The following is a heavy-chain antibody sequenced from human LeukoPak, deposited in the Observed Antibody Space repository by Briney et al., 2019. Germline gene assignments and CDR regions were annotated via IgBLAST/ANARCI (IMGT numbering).Heavy chain of an antibody. D-gene: IGHD6-19*01. Sequence: ASVKVSCKASGYTFTSYYMHWVRQAPGQGLEWMGIINPSGGSTSYAQKFQGRVTITTDESTSTAYMELSSLRSEDTAVYYCARGAVAGTVAYYYYYYMDVWGKGTTVTVSS. CDR1: GYTFTSYY. J-gene: IGHJ6*03. CDR3: ARGAVAGTVAYYYYYYMDV. CDR2: INPSGGST. V-gene: IGHV1-46*01.